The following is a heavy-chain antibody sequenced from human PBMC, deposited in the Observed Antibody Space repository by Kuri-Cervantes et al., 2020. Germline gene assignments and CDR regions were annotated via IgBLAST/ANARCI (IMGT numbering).Heavy chain of an antibody. CDR1: GYTFTAYY. D-gene: IGHD3-3*02. CDR3: ARGVLEVGHDF. CDR2: INPNNGGT. V-gene: IGHV1-2*04. Sequence: ASVKVSCKASGYTFTAYYVHWVRQAPGQGLEWMGWINPNNGGTNYEQKFKGWVTLTRDTSSSTAYMELSRLTSDDTAVYFCARGVLEVGHDFWGQGTLVTVSS. J-gene: IGHJ4*02.